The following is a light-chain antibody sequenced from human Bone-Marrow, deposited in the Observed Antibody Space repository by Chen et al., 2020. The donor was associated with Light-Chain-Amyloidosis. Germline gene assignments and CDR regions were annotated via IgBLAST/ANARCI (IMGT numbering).Light chain of an antibody. CDR2: DVS. J-gene: IGLJ1*01. V-gene: IGLV2-14*03. CDR1: SSDVGASNY. CDR3: CSYTSIKTGV. Sequence: QSALTQPASVSGSPGQSITIPCTGTSSDVGASNYVSWYQQHPGKVPKLMIYDVSNRPSGVSNRFSGFKSGNTAFLAISGLQAEDKADYYCCSYTSIKTGVFGTGTKVTVL.